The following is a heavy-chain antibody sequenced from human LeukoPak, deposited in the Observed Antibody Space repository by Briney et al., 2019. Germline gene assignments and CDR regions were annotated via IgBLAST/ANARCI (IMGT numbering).Heavy chain of an antibody. CDR2: ISLSGRT. CDR1: GGSISRTNW. CDR3: SRESGAFSPFGY. Sequence: PSETLSLTCDVSGGSISRTNWWSWVRQSPGQGLEWIGEISLSGRTNYNPSLQSRVPMSLAESKNQLSLDLASVTAADTAVYYCSRESGAFSPFGYWGQGTLVTVHS. J-gene: IGHJ4*02. D-gene: IGHD1-26*01. V-gene: IGHV4-4*02.